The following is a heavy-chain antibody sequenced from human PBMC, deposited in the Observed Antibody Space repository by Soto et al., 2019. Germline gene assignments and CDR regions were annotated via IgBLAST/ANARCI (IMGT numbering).Heavy chain of an antibody. Sequence: ASVKVSCKASGYTFTSYYMHWVRQAPGQGLEWMGIINPSGGSTSYAQKFQGRVTMTRDTSTSTVYMELSSLRSEDTAVYYCARDRLGIAVAGTFDYYYGMDVWGQGTKVTVSS. J-gene: IGHJ6*02. CDR1: GYTFTSYY. D-gene: IGHD6-19*01. CDR2: INPSGGST. V-gene: IGHV1-46*01. CDR3: ARDRLGIAVAGTFDYYYGMDV.